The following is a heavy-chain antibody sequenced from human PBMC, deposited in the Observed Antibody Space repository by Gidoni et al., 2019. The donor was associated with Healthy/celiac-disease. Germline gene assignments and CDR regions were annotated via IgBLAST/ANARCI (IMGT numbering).Heavy chain of an antibody. CDR3: ARGGYYDLPLYYFDY. CDR2: IYYSGST. D-gene: IGHD3-22*01. Sequence: QVQLQESGPGLVKPSETLSLTCTVSGGSISSYYWSWIRQPPGKGLEWIGYIYYSGSTNYNPSLKSRVTISVDTSKNQFSLKLSSVTAADTAVYYCARGGYYDLPLYYFDYWGQGTLVTVSS. CDR1: GGSISSYY. V-gene: IGHV4-59*01. J-gene: IGHJ4*02.